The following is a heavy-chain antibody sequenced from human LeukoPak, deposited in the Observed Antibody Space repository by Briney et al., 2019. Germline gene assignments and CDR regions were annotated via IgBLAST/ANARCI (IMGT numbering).Heavy chain of an antibody. CDR3: ARRGAAGSAFDI. CDR2: IYYSGST. J-gene: IGHJ3*02. Sequence: PSETLSLTCTVSGGSISSYYWSWIWQPPGKGLEWIGYIYYSGSTNYNPSLKSRVTISVDTSKNQFSLKLSSVTAADTAVYYCARRGAAGSAFDIWGQGTMVTVSS. CDR1: GGSISSYY. D-gene: IGHD6-13*01. V-gene: IGHV4-59*01.